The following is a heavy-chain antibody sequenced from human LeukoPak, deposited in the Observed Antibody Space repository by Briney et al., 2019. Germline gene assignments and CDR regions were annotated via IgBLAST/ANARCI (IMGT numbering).Heavy chain of an antibody. CDR1: GGSVSGYY. D-gene: IGHD5-18*01. J-gene: IGHJ4*02. CDR3: ARLRAGYSYGLANNDY. V-gene: IGHV4-34*01. CDR2: INHSGST. Sequence: PSETLSLTCAVYGGSVSGYYWSWIRQPPGKGLEWIGEINHSGSTNYNPSLKSRVTISVDTSKNQFSLKLSSVTAADTAVYYCARLRAGYSYGLANNDYWGQGTLVTVSS.